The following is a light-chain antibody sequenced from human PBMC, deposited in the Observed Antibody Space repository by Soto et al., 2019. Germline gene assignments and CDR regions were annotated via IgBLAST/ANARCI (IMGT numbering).Light chain of an antibody. CDR1: QSVSSY. CDR3: QQRSNWPWT. J-gene: IGKJ1*01. CDR2: DAS. Sequence: EIVLTQSPATLSLSPGERATLSCRASQSVSSYLAWYQQKPGQAPRLLIYDASNRATGIPARFSGSGSGTEFNLTISSLQSEDCAVYYCQQRSNWPWTFGQGTKVDI. V-gene: IGKV3-11*01.